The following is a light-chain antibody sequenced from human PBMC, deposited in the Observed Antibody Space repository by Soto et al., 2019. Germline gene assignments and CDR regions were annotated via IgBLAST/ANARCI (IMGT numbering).Light chain of an antibody. CDR3: CSYAGSSPLYV. V-gene: IGLV2-23*01. CDR2: EGN. Sequence: QSVLTQPASVSGSPGQSITISCTASSGHIGSSNLVSWYQHHSGKAPKLIIYEGNKRPSGVSNRFSGSKSGKTASLTISGLQAEDEGTYYCCSYAGSSPLYVFGTGTKVTVL. CDR1: SGHIGSSNL. J-gene: IGLJ1*01.